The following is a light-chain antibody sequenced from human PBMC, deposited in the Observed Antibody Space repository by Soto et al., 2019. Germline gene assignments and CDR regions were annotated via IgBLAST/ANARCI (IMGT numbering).Light chain of an antibody. CDR2: GAS. Sequence: VLTQSPASLSLSPGKRATLSCRASQSVSSSYLAWYQQKPGQAPRLLIYGASSRATGIPDRFSGSGSGTDFTLTISRLEPEDFAVYYCQQYGSSPRITFGQGTRLEIK. V-gene: IGKV3-20*01. CDR3: QQYGSSPRIT. J-gene: IGKJ5*01. CDR1: QSVSSSY.